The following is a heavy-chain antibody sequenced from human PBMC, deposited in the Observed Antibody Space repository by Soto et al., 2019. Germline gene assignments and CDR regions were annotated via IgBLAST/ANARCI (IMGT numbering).Heavy chain of an antibody. V-gene: IGHV3-30*03. Sequence: PGGSLRLSCAASGFTFSSYGMHWVRQAPGKGLEWVAIISYDGSNKYYADSVKGRFTISRDNSKNTLYMQMNSLRAEDTAVYYCAVVVVTHDAFDIWRQGTMVTASS. CDR3: AVVVVTHDAFDI. CDR2: ISYDGSNK. D-gene: IGHD3-22*01. J-gene: IGHJ3*02. CDR1: GFTFSSYG.